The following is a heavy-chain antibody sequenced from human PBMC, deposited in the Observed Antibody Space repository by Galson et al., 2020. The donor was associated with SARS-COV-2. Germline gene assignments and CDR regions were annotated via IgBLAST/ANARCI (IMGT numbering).Heavy chain of an antibody. V-gene: IGHV5-51*01. CDR1: GYTFTNYW. Sequence: GESLKISCKGSGYTFTNYWIAWVRQMPGQGLEWMGILYPADSDTRYSPSFEGQVTISAHKSISTAYLQWSSLKASDTAMYYCAITGILVRGPRGYCDVWGRGTLVTGSS. D-gene: IGHD3-10*01. CDR2: LYPADSDT. J-gene: IGHJ2*01. CDR3: AITGILVRGPRGYCDV.